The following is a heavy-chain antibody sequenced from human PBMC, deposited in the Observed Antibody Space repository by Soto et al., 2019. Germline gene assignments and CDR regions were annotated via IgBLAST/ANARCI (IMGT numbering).Heavy chain of an antibody. CDR1: GYTFTSYG. CDR2: ISAYNGNT. Sequence: VASVKVSCKASGYTFTSYGISWVRQAPGQGLEWMGWISAYNGNTNYAQKLQGRVTMTTDTSTSTAYMELRSLRSDDTAVYYCARGLLSTKIGHAFDIGGQGKMVTGSS. J-gene: IGHJ3*02. CDR3: ARGLLSTKIGHAFDI. D-gene: IGHD1-1*01. V-gene: IGHV1-18*01.